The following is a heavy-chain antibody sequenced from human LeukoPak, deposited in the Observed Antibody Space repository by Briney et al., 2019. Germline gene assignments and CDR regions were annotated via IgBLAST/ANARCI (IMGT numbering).Heavy chain of an antibody. Sequence: SETLSLTCTVSGGSISSYYWNWIRQPPGKGMEWIGYIFHSGSTNYNPSLKSRVTMSVDTSKNQFSLKVSSVTAADTAVYYCARSNRGYSYGLPIPFDYWGQGTLVTVSS. CDR2: IFHSGST. D-gene: IGHD5-18*01. V-gene: IGHV4-59*01. J-gene: IGHJ4*02. CDR3: ARSNRGYSYGLPIPFDY. CDR1: GGSISSYY.